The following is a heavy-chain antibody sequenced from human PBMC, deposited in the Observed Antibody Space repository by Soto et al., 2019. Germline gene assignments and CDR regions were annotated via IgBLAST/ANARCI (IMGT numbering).Heavy chain of an antibody. V-gene: IGHV3-74*01. CDR3: ATAEVDY. CDR2: MNSDGRTT. Sequence: EVQLVESGGGLVQPGGSLRLSCAASGFNFGNNWMHWVRQAPGKGLEWVSRMNSDGRTTNYADSVKGRFTVSRDNAKNTLYLQMNSLRAKDTAVYYCATAEVDYWGPGTLVTVSS. CDR1: GFNFGNNW. J-gene: IGHJ4*02.